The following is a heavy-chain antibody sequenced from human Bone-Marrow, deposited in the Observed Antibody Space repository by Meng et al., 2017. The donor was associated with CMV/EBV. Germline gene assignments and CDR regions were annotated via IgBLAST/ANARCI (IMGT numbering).Heavy chain of an antibody. CDR3: ARKLGRLRSSWHRGMDV. V-gene: IGHV3-48*03. CDR1: GFTFSSYE. D-gene: IGHD6-13*01. Sequence: GESLKISCAASGFTFSSYEMNWVRQAPGKGLEWVSYISSSGSTIYYADSVKGRFTISRDNAKNSLYLQMNSLRAEDTAVYYCARKLGRLRSSWHRGMDVWGQGTTVTVSS. CDR2: ISSSGSTI. J-gene: IGHJ6*02.